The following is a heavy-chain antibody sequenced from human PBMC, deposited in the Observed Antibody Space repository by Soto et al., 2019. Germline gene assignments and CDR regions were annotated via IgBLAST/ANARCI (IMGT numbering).Heavy chain of an antibody. V-gene: IGHV3-23*01. Sequence: EVQLLESGGGLVQPGGSLRLSCAASGFTFSSYAMSWVRQAPGKGLEWVSAISGSGGSTYYADSVKGRFTISRDNSKNTLYLQMDSLRAEDTATYYCAKDPMYNWNYYFADWGQGTLVTVSS. CDR2: ISGSGGST. J-gene: IGHJ4*02. CDR1: GFTFSSYA. D-gene: IGHD1-7*01. CDR3: AKDPMYNWNYYFAD.